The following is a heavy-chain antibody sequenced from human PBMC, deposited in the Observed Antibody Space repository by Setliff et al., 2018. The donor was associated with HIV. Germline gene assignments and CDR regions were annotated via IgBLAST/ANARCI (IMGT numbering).Heavy chain of an antibody. V-gene: IGHV3-66*02. CDR2: IYSSGRT. CDR1: GGTFNNFA. J-gene: IGHJ4*02. D-gene: IGHD3-22*01. CDR3: ARVPDYFDSSGDYD. Sequence: GASVKVSCKASGGTFNNFAFSWVRQAPGKGLEWVSVIYSSGRTSYEDSVKGRFTISRDYSKNTLYLHMNSLRDEDTAVYFCARVPDYFDSSGDYDWGQGTLVTVSS.